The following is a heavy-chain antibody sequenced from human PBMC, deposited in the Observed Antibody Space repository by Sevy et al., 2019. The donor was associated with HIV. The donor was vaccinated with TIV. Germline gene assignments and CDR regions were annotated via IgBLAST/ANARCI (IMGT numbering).Heavy chain of an antibody. CDR2: IRSRAYGGTT. D-gene: IGHD1-1*01. Sequence: GGSLRLSCTTSGFTFGDCAMSWFRQAPGKGLEWVGFIRSRAYGGTTEYTASVKGRFTISRDDSNSIAYLQMDSLKTEDTAVYYCSRVPRWAVSEQLYYWGQGTLVTVSS. J-gene: IGHJ4*02. CDR1: GFTFGDCA. V-gene: IGHV3-49*01. CDR3: SRVPRWAVSEQLYY.